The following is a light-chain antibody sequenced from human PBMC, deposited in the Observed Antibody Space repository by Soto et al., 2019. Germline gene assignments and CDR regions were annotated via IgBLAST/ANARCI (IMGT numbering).Light chain of an antibody. J-gene: IGKJ1*01. Sequence: EIVLTQSPATLSLSPGERATLSCRASQSVSSYLAWYQQKPGQAPRLLIYDASNRATGIPARFSGSGSGTDFSLTISSLEPEDFAVYYCQQRSNWPPDPMFGQGTKVDIK. CDR3: QQRSNWPPDPM. CDR1: QSVSSY. CDR2: DAS. V-gene: IGKV3-11*01.